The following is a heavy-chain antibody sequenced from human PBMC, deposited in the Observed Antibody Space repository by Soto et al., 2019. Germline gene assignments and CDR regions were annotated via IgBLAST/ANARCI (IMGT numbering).Heavy chain of an antibody. CDR1: GGTFSSYT. V-gene: IGHV1-69*02. CDR2: IIPILGIA. J-gene: IGHJ6*02. CDR3: ARTQGAGKRGYYYYGMDV. Sequence: QVQLVQSGAEVKKPGSSVKVSCKASGGTFSSYTISWVRQAPAQGLEWMGRIIPILGIANYAQKFQGRVTITADKSTSTAYMELSSLRSEDTAVYYCARTQGAGKRGYYYYGMDVWGQGTTVTVSS. D-gene: IGHD6-19*01.